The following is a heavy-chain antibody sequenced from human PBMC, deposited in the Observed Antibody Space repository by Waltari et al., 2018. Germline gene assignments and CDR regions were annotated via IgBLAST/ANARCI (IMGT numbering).Heavy chain of an antibody. J-gene: IGHJ6*02. V-gene: IGHV3-53*04. CDR3: AREYYYYHHGMDV. CDR2: IYSGGTT. Sequence: ELQLVEYGGVLFQPGGSLRLSCAACGFRVRINYMSWVSQAPGKGLEWLSVIYSGGTTHYADSVRGRITISRHNSNNPLYLQMNSLRPEDTAVYYCAREYYYYHHGMDVWGQGTTVTVS. CDR1: GFRVRINY.